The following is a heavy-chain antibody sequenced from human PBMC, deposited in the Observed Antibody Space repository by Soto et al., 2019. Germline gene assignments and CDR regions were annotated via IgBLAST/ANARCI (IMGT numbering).Heavy chain of an antibody. CDR3: ARYLGYDSSGYSDYFDY. CDR1: GFTFSSYA. D-gene: IGHD3-22*01. Sequence: QVQLVESGGGVVQPGRSLRLSCAASGFTFSSYAMHWVRQAPGKGLEWVAVISYDGSNKYYADSVKGRFTISRDNSKNTLYLQMNSLRDEHRAVYYCARYLGYDSSGYSDYFDYWGQGTLVTVSS. J-gene: IGHJ4*02. V-gene: IGHV3-30-3*01. CDR2: ISYDGSNK.